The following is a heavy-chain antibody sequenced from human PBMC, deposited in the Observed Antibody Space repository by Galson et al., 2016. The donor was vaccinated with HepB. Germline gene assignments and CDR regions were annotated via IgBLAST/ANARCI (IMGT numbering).Heavy chain of an antibody. V-gene: IGHV4-30-2*01. Sequence: TLSLTCAVSGGSINSGDYCWSWIRQPPGKGLEWIGNIYESGSTSYNPSLKSRVTISLDRSTNRFTLRLSSVTAAATAVYYRARGGSTYHFGTSTPPTWFDPWVRGTLVTVSS. CDR2: IYESGST. J-gene: IGHJ5*02. CDR1: GGSINSGDYC. D-gene: IGHD5-12*01. CDR3: ARGGSTYHFGTSTPPTWFDP.